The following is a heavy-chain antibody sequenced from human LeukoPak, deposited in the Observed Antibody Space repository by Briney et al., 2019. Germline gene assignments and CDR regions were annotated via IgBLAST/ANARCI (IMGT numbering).Heavy chain of an antibody. D-gene: IGHD5-12*01. CDR1: GGSISGYY. Sequence: ASETLSLTCTVSGGSISGYYWSWIRQPPGKGLEWIAYIYYSGTTSYNPSLKSRVTISADTSKSQFSLKLSSVTAADTVVYYCARVNDSGSVLWGPGTMVTVSS. V-gene: IGHV4-59*01. J-gene: IGHJ3*01. CDR3: ARVNDSGSVL. CDR2: IYYSGTT.